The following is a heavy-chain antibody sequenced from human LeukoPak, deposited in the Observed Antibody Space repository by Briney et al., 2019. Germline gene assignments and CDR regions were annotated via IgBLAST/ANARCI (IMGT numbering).Heavy chain of an antibody. CDR1: GFTFSDYY. CDR3: ARDYYDSSGYYYFDY. CDR2: ISSSGSTI. D-gene: IGHD3-22*01. Sequence: GGSLRLSCAASGFTFSDYYMSWIRQAPGRGLEWVSYISSSGSTIYYADSVKGRFTISRDNAKNSLYLQMNSLRAEDTAVYYCARDYYDSSGYYYFDYWGQGTLVTVSS. J-gene: IGHJ4*02. V-gene: IGHV3-11*04.